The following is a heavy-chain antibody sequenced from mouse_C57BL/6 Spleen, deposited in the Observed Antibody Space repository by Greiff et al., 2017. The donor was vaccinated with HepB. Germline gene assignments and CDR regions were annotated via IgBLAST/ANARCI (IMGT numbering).Heavy chain of an antibody. CDR1: GYTFTSYW. D-gene: IGHD2-2*01. Sequence: QVQLQQPGAELVKPGASVKMSCKASGYTFTSYWITWVKQRPGQGLEWIGDIYPGSGSTNYNEKFKSKATLTVDTSSSTAYMQLSSLTSEDSAVYYGARGGYGYDRAWFAYWGQGTLVTVSA. CDR3: ARGGYGYDRAWFAY. CDR2: IYPGSGST. J-gene: IGHJ3*01. V-gene: IGHV1-55*01.